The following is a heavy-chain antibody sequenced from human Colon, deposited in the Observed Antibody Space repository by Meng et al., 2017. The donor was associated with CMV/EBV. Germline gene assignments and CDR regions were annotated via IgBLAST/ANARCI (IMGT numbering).Heavy chain of an antibody. D-gene: IGHD3-22*01. CDR2: ISSSSSYI. J-gene: IGHJ3*02. V-gene: IGHV3-21*01. Sequence: SMNWVRQAPGKGLEWVSSISSSSSYIYYADSVKGRFTISRDNAKNSLYLQMDSLRAEDTAVYYCARRGRGSSDYYDSSGYSLSAFDIWGQGTMVTVSS. CDR3: ARRGRGSSDYYDSSGYSLSAFDI. CDR1: S.